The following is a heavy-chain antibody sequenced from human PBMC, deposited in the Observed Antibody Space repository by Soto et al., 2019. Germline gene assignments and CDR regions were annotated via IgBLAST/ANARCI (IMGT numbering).Heavy chain of an antibody. V-gene: IGHV3-49*03. D-gene: IGHD3-9*01. CDR2: IRSKAYGGTT. Sequence: PGGSLRLSCTASGFTFGDYSMSWFRQAPGKGLEWVGSIRSKAYGGTTEYAASVKGRFTISRDDSKSIAYLQMNSLKTEDTAVYYCTRDGAYYDILTGYERYYYYGMDVWGQGTTVTSP. CDR3: TRDGAYYDILTGYERYYYYGMDV. CDR1: GFTFGDYS. J-gene: IGHJ6*02.